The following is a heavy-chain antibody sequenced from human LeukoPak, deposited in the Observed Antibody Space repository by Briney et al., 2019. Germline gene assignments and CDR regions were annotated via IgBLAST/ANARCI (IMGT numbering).Heavy chain of an antibody. V-gene: IGHV4-59*01. J-gene: IGHJ4*02. CDR1: GGAISSYY. Sequence: SETLSLTXIVSGGAISSYYWSWIRQPPGKTVEWIGYVYYSGNTNYSPSLKSRLTISIDTSKNQFSLKLSSVTAADTAVYYCARVGNGHFDYWGQGTLVTVSS. CDR2: VYYSGNT. D-gene: IGHD2-8*01. CDR3: ARVGNGHFDY.